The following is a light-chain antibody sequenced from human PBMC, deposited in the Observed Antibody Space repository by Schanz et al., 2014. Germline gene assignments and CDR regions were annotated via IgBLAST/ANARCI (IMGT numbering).Light chain of an antibody. V-gene: IGLV2-14*01. CDR2: DVS. CDR3: SSYAGSNNLRVV. CDR1: SSDVGGYNY. Sequence: QSALTQPASVSGSPGQSITISCTGTSSDVGGYNYVSWYQQHPGKAPKLMIYDVSNRPSGVSNRFSGSKSGNTASLTISGLQAEDAADYYCSSYAGSNNLRVVFGGGTKLTVL. J-gene: IGLJ2*01.